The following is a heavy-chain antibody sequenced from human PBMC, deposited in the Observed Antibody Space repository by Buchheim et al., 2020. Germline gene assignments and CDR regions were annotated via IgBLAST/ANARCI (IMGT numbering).Heavy chain of an antibody. D-gene: IGHD3-22*01. CDR3: ARRDNSGYWGDY. CDR2: IYHSGST. Sequence: QLQLQESGPGLVKPSETLSLTCTVSGGSISSSGYYWGWIRQPPGKRLEWIGSIYHSGSTYYNPSLKSRVTIYVDTSKNQFSLKLSSVTAADTAVYYCARRDNSGYWGDYWGQGTL. J-gene: IGHJ4*02. CDR1: GGSISSSGYY. V-gene: IGHV4-39*01.